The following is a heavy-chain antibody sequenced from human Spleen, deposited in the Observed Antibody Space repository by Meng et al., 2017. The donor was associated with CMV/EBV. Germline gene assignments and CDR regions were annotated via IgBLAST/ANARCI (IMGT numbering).Heavy chain of an antibody. CDR1: GFTFDDYG. D-gene: IGHD4-17*01. CDR2: INWNGGST. V-gene: IGHV3-20*04. CDR3: ARSGTTVTFFDH. Sequence: GESLKISCAASGFTFDDYGMSWVRQAPGKGLEWVSGINWNGGSTGYADSVKGRFTISRDNGRNLLFLQMNSLRAEDTGVYYCARSGTTVTFFDHWGPGIPVTVSS. J-gene: IGHJ4*02.